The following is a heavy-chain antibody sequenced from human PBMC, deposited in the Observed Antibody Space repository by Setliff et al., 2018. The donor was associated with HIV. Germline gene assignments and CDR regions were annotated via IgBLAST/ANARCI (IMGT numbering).Heavy chain of an antibody. J-gene: IGHJ4*02. CDR2: ISSSGFPI. CDR1: GFTFSTYG. Sequence: GGSLRLSCEASGFTFSTYGMNWVRHAPGKGLEWVAQISSSGFPIYYADSVRGRFTVSRDNSKNTVYLQMNSLRAEDTAVYYCAKEGVAGSTRFDYWGQGALVTVSS. CDR3: AKEGVAGSTRFDY. V-gene: IGHV3-23*01. D-gene: IGHD1-26*01.